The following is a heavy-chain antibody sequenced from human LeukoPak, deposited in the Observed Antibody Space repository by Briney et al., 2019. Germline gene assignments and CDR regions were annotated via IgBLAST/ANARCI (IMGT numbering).Heavy chain of an antibody. J-gene: IGHJ4*02. CDR1: GGTFISYA. D-gene: IGHD3-10*01. Sequence: SVKVSCKASGGTFISYAISWVRQAPGQGLEWMGRTIPILGIANCAQKLQGRVTMTTDTSTSTAYMELRSLRSDDTAVYYCARGASLGFGDLVLYFDYWGQGTLVTVSS. V-gene: IGHV1-69*04. CDR2: TIPILGIA. CDR3: ARGASLGFGDLVLYFDY.